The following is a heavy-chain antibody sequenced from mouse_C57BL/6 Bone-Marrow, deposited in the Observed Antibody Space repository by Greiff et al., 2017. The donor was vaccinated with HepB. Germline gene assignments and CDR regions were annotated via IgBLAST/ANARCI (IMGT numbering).Heavy chain of an antibody. Sequence: EVKLMESGGGLVQSGRSLRLSCATSGFTFSDFYMEWVRQAPGKGLEWIAASRNKANDYTTEYSASVKGRFIVSRDTSQSILYLQMNALRAEDTAIDYCARDDGSYAMDYWGQGTSVTVSS. J-gene: IGHJ4*01. CDR1: GFTFSDFY. CDR2: SRNKANDYTT. V-gene: IGHV7-1*01. CDR3: ARDDGSYAMDY.